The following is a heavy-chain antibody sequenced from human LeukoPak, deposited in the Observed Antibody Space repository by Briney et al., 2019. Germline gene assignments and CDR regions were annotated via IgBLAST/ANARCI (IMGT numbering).Heavy chain of an antibody. CDR1: GFTFSSYA. J-gene: IGHJ4*02. Sequence: GGSLRLSCAASGFTFSSYAMSWVRQAPGKGLEWVSAISASSTYYADSVKGRFTISRDNSKNTLYLQMNSLRAEDTAVYYCAKDSLYCGGDCYPAGLIDYWGQGTLVTVSS. V-gene: IGHV3-23*01. CDR3: AKDSLYCGGDCYPAGLIDY. D-gene: IGHD2-21*02. CDR2: ISASST.